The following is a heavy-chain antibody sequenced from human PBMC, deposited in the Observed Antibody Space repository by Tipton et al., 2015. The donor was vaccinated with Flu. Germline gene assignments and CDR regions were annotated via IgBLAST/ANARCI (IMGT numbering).Heavy chain of an antibody. CDR3: ARLSYYDVDLKNFYFDY. D-gene: IGHD3-10*02. V-gene: IGHV4-38-2*01. Sequence: TLSLTCVVSGFFITSGHYWGWIRQPPGKGLEWIGNIYLSGTTYYNPSLKSRVTISVDTSKNQFSLKLRSVAAADTAVYYCARLSYYDVDLKNFYFDYWGQGALVTVSS. CDR1: GFFITSGHY. CDR2: IYLSGTT. J-gene: IGHJ4*02.